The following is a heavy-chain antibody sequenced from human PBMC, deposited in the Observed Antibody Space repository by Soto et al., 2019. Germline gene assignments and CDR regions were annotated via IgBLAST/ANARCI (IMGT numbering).Heavy chain of an antibody. CDR2: IWYDGSNK. CDR3: AGSFYDFWSGSMNYLNWFDP. V-gene: IGHV3-33*01. J-gene: IGHJ5*02. CDR1: GFTFSSYG. D-gene: IGHD3-3*01. Sequence: PGGSLRLSCAASGFTFSSYGMHWVRQAPGKGLEWVAVIWYDGSNKYYADSVKGRFTISRDNSKNTLYLQMNSLRAEDTAVYYCAGSFYDFWSGSMNYLNWFDPWGQGTLVTVSS.